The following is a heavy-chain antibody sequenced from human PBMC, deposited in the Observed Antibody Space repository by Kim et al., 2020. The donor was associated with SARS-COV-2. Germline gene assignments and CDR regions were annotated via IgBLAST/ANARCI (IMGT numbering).Heavy chain of an antibody. Sequence: GGSLRLSCAASGFTFSSYGMHWVRQAPGKGLEWVAVISYDGSNKYYADSVKGRFTISRDSSKNTLYLEMDSLRAEYTAVYYCARPEKSYGYNYGKGPDFWGQGTLVTVSS. D-gene: IGHD5-18*01. CDR1: GFTFSSYG. CDR2: ISYDGSNK. CDR3: ARPEKSYGYNYGKGPDF. V-gene: IGHV3-33*01. J-gene: IGHJ4*02.